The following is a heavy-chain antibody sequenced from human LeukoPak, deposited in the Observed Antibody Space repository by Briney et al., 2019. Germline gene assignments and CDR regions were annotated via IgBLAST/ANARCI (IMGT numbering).Heavy chain of an antibody. V-gene: IGHV3-48*03. CDR3: AKSPSGYYFYFDY. D-gene: IGHD3-22*01. Sequence: GGSLRLSCAASGFTFSSYEMNWVRQAPGKGLEWVSYISSSGSTIYYADSVKGRFTISRDNAKNSLYLQMNSLRAEDTAVYYCAKSPSGYYFYFDYWGQGTLVTVFS. CDR1: GFTFSSYE. J-gene: IGHJ4*02. CDR2: ISSSGSTI.